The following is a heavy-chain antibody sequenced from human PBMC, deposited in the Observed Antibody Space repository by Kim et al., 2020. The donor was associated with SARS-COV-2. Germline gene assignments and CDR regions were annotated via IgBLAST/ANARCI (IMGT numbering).Heavy chain of an antibody. CDR2: LHPHSGCT. D-gene: IGHD3-16*01. Sequence: ASVKVSCKASGYTFTGYYMHWVRQAPVHGLSLMLRLHPHSGCTNYAQKFQGRVTMTRDTSISTAYMELSRLRSDDTAVYYCARVADIGGWFDPWGQGTLVTVAS. V-gene: IGHV1-2*06. CDR1: GYTFTGYY. J-gene: IGHJ5*02. CDR3: ARVADIGGWFDP.